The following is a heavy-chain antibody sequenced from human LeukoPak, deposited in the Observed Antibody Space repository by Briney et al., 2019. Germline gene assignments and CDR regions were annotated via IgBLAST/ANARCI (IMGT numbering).Heavy chain of an antibody. D-gene: IGHD1-26*01. J-gene: IGHJ4*02. CDR3: VRDGQGSTPLDY. Sequence: GGSLRLSCAAYRFTFSSHWMHWVRQAPGKGLVWVSGISSDGSRPRYADSVNGRFTISRDNAKNTLYLQMNSLRAEDTAVYFCVRDGQGSTPLDYWGQGTLVTVSS. V-gene: IGHV3-74*01. CDR1: RFTFSSHW. CDR2: ISSDGSRP.